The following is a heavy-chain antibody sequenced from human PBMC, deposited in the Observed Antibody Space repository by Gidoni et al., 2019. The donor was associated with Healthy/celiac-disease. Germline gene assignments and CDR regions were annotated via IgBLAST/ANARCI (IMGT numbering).Heavy chain of an antibody. J-gene: IGHJ4*02. CDR1: GVTFSSYA. CDR2: ISSNGGST. CDR3: VNFNGGNSNFDY. Sequence: EVQLVESGGGWVQPGGSRRLCGAASGVTFSSYAMHWVRQAPGKGLEYFSAISSNGGSTYYADSVKVRFTISRDNSKHTLYLQMSSLRAEDTAVYYFVNFNGGNSNFDYWGQGTLVTVSS. D-gene: IGHD2-21*02. V-gene: IGHV3-64D*09.